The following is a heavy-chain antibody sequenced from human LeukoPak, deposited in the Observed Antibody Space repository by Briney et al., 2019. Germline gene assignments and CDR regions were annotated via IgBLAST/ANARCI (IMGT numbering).Heavy chain of an antibody. V-gene: IGHV3-7*01. D-gene: IGHD6-13*01. CDR1: GFTFSSYW. CDR2: IKQDGSEK. J-gene: IGHJ4*02. Sequence: GGSLRLSCAASGFTFSSYWMSWVRQAPGKGLEWVANIKQDGSEKYYVDSVKGRFTISRDNAKNSLYLQMNSLRAEDTAVYYCARDRRAIAAADYYFDYWGQGTLVTVSS. CDR3: ARDRRAIAAADYYFDY.